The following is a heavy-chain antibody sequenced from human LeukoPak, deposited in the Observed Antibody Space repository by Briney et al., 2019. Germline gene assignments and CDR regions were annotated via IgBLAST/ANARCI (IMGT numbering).Heavy chain of an antibody. Sequence: ASVKVSCKASGGTFSSYAISWVRQAPGQGLEWMGGIIPIFGTANYAQKFQGRVTMTEDTSTDTAYMELSSLRSEDTAVYYCATGPVGATLYPVDYWGQGTLVTVSS. D-gene: IGHD1-26*01. CDR2: IIPIFGTA. CDR1: GGTFSSYA. V-gene: IGHV1-69*06. CDR3: ATGPVGATLYPVDY. J-gene: IGHJ4*02.